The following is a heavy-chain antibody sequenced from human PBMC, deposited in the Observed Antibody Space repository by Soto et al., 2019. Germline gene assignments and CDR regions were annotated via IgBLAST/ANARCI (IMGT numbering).Heavy chain of an antibody. V-gene: IGHV4-34*01. Sequence: PSETLSLTCAVYGGSFSGYYWSWIRQPPGKGLEWIGEINHSGSTYYNPSLKSRVTISVDTSKNQFSLKLSSVTAADTAVYYCARETKRYYFDYWGQGTLVTVSS. CDR2: INHSGST. D-gene: IGHD3-10*01. CDR3: ARETKRYYFDY. CDR1: GGSFSGYY. J-gene: IGHJ4*02.